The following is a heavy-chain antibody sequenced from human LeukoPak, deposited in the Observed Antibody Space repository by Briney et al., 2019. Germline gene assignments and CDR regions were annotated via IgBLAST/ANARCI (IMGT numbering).Heavy chain of an antibody. CDR3: ARGGRAGYYMDV. Sequence: PGGSLRLSCAASGFTFGDFTMYWVRQRPGKGLEWVSLISWAGSSAAYADSVKGRFTISRDNSKNSLYLQMNSLRAEDTAVYYCARGGRAGYYMDVWGKGTTVTVSS. CDR2: ISWAGSSA. D-gene: IGHD6-19*01. CDR1: GFTFGDFT. V-gene: IGHV3-43*01. J-gene: IGHJ6*03.